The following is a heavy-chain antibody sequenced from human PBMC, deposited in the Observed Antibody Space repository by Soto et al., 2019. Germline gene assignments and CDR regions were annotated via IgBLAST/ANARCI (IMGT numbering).Heavy chain of an antibody. CDR2: ISPYNGNT. D-gene: IGHD3-3*01. V-gene: IGHV1-18*01. J-gene: IGHJ6*02. CDR1: GYNFVKYG. Sequence: GASVKVSCKASGYNFVKYGITWVRQAPGQGLEWLGWISPYNGNTKYAQKIQGRVIMTTDTSTTTAYLELLSLASDDTAVYYCARGIFEWYPHYTMDDWGQGTTVTVSS. CDR3: ARGIFEWYPHYTMDD.